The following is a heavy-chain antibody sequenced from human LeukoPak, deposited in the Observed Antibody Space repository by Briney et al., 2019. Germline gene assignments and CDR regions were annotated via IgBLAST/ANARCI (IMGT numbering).Heavy chain of an antibody. V-gene: IGHV3-48*01. Sequence: GGSLRLSCAASGFTFSSYSMNWVRQAPGKGLEWVSYISSSSSTIYYADSVKGRFTISRDNAKNSLYLQMNSLRAEDTAVYYCARDPPLYYYDSSGYYDFDPWGQGTLVTVSS. CDR2: ISSSSSTI. J-gene: IGHJ5*02. CDR1: GFTFSSYS. CDR3: ARDPPLYYYDSSGYYDFDP. D-gene: IGHD3-22*01.